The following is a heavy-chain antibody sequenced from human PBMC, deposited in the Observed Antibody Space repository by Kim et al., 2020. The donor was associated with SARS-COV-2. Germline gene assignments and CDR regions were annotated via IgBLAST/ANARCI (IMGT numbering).Heavy chain of an antibody. V-gene: IGHV4-34*01. CDR3: ARTYDSSGYYYR. J-gene: IGHJ4*02. Sequence: NYNPSLKSRVTISVDTSKNQFSLKLSSVTAADTAVYYCARTYDSSGYYYRWGQGTLVTVSS. D-gene: IGHD3-22*01.